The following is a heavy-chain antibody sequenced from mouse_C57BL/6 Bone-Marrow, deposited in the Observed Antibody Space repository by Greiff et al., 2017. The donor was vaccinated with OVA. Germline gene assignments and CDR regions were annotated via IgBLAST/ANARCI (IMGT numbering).Heavy chain of an antibody. CDR3: ARGGPTHPYYAMDY. J-gene: IGHJ4*01. Sequence: VQLQQPGAELVKPGASVKLSCKASGYTFTSYWMQWVKQRPGQGLEWIGEIDPSDSYTNYNQKFKGKATLTVDTSSSTAYMELRSLTSEDSAVYYCARGGPTHPYYAMDYWGQGTSVTVSS. CDR2: IDPSDSYT. V-gene: IGHV1-50*01. CDR1: GYTFTSYW.